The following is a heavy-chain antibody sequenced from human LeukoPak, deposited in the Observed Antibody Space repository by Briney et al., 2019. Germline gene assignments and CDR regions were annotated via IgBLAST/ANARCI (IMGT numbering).Heavy chain of an antibody. CDR2: ISSSSSYI. V-gene: IGHV3-21*01. Sequence: GGSLRLSCAASGFTFSSYEMNWVRQAPGKGLEWVSSISSSSSYIYYADSVKGRFTISRDNAKNSLYLQMNSLRAEDTAVYYCARVDTAMDFDYWGQGTLVTVSS. CDR1: GFTFSSYE. CDR3: ARVDTAMDFDY. J-gene: IGHJ4*02. D-gene: IGHD5-18*01.